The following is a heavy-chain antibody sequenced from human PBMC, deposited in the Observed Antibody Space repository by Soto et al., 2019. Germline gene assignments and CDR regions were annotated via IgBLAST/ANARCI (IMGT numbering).Heavy chain of an antibody. V-gene: IGHV1-3*05. CDR2: INAGNGNT. Sequence: QVQVAQSGAEEKRPGASVKVSCKTSGYTFTTYGIHWVRQAPGQRLEWMGWINAGNGNTKYSQNLQGRVTITRDTSASTAYMELSSLRSEDTAVYYCAGGAVAGTLLCDYWGQGTLVTVSS. CDR1: GYTFTTYG. CDR3: AGGAVAGTLLCDY. J-gene: IGHJ4*02. D-gene: IGHD6-19*01.